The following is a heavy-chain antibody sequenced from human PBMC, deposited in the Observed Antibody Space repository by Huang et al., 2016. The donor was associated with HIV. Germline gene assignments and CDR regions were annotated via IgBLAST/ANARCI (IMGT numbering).Heavy chain of an antibody. CDR1: GYTFTDFY. CDR3: AKAGGVYYLYFDH. V-gene: IGHV1-2*02. D-gene: IGHD4-17*01. J-gene: IGHJ4*02. Sequence: QVQLVQSGAELRKPGTSVKVSCKTSGYTFTDFYIHWLRQAPGQGLEWMGWLNPRSNVTTYSQTFQGRVTLTRDTSISTAYLELSGLKPDDTASYYCAKAGGVYYLYFDHWGQGTLVTVSS. CDR2: LNPRSNVT.